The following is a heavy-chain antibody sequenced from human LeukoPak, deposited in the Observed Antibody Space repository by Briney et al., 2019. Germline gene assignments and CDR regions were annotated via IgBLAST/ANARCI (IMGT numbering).Heavy chain of an antibody. D-gene: IGHD2-2*01. V-gene: IGHV3-30-3*01. J-gene: IGHJ4*02. CDR2: ISYDGSNK. CDR3: ARDILGPAALPHFDY. CDR1: GFTFSSYA. Sequence: GGSLRLSCAASGFTFSSYAMHWVRQAPGKGLEWVAVISYDGSNKYYADSVKGRFTISRDNSKNMLYLQMNSLRAEDTAVYYCARDILGPAALPHFDYWGQGTLVTVSS.